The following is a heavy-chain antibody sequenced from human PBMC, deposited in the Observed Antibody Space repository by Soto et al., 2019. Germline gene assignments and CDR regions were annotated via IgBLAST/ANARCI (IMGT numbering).Heavy chain of an antibody. D-gene: IGHD1-26*01. V-gene: IGHV3-73*02. CDR1: GFTFSGAS. Sequence: EVQLVESGGGLVQPGGSLKLSCAASGFTFSGASMHWVRQASGKGLEWVARIRSKAKSFATGYAESVKGRFTVSRDDSENTAYLQMNSLKTDDTAMYYCTPLGEWGSYSGYWGQGTLVTVSS. CDR3: TPLGEWGSYSGY. J-gene: IGHJ4*02. CDR2: IRSKAKSFAT.